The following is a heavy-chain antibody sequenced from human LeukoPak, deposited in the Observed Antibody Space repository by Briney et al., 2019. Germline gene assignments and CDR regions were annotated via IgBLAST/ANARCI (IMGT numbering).Heavy chain of an antibody. Sequence: GGSLRLSCAASGFTLRSYAMHWLPQAPGKGLVGGAVISYDGSNKYYADSVKGRFTISRDNSKNTLYLQMNSLRPEDTAVYYCARGPSPHHSSGCGFWGQGTLVTVSS. CDR3: ARGPSPHHSSGCGF. CDR1: GFTLRSYA. J-gene: IGHJ4*02. D-gene: IGHD6-19*01. V-gene: IGHV3-30-3*01. CDR2: ISYDGSNK.